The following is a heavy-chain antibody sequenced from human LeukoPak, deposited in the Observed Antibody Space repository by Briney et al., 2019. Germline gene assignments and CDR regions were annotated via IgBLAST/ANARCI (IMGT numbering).Heavy chain of an antibody. V-gene: IGHV3-11*01. J-gene: IGHJ4*02. Sequence: LSLTCAVYGGSFSGYYWSWIRQAPGKGLEWVSYISRGGSTIYYADSVKGRFTISRDNSKNTLYLQMNSLRGEDTAVYYCAKDPFNWGQGTLVTVSS. CDR3: AKDPFN. CDR2: ISRGGSTI. CDR1: GGSFSGYY.